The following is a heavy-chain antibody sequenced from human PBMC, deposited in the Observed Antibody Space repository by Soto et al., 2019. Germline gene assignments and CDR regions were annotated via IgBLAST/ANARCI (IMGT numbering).Heavy chain of an antibody. CDR1: GGTFSSYA. V-gene: IGHV1-69*06. D-gene: IGHD5-18*01. CDR2: IIPIFGTA. J-gene: IGHJ4*02. CDR3: ARDLIGYSYVLDY. Sequence: SVKVSCKASGGTFSSYAISWVRQAPGQGLEWMGGIIPIFGTANYAQKFQGRVTITADKSTSTAYMELSSLRSEDTAVYYCARDLIGYSYVLDYWRQGTLVTVSS.